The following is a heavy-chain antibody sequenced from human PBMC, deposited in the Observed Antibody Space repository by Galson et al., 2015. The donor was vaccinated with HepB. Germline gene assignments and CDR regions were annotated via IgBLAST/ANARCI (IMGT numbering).Heavy chain of an antibody. CDR1: GFTVSSNY. CDR3: AREVRYNWEFHGMDV. D-gene: IGHD1-1*01. CDR2: IYSGGST. J-gene: IGHJ6*02. Sequence: SLRLSCAASGFTVSSNYMSWVRQAPGKGLEWVSVIYSGGSTYYADSVKGRFTISRDNSKNTLYLQMNSLRAEDTAVYYCAREVRYNWEFHGMDVWGQGTTVTVSS. V-gene: IGHV3-66*01.